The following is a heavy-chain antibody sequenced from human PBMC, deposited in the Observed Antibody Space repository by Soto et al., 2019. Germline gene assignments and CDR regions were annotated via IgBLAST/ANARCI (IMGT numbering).Heavy chain of an antibody. V-gene: IGHV3-33*01. CDR1: GFTFSSYG. CDR3: ARDRKVGATLDY. J-gene: IGHJ4*02. D-gene: IGHD1-26*01. CDR2: IWYDGSNK. Sequence: GGSLRLSCAASGFTFSSYGMHWVRQAPGKGLEWVAVIWYDGSNKYYADSVKGRFTISRDNSKDTLYLQMNSLRAEDTAVYYFARDRKVGATLDYWGQGTLVTVTS.